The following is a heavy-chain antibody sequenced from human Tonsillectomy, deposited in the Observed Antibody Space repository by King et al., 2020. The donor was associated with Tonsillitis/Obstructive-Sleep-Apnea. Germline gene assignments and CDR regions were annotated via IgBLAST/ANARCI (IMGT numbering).Heavy chain of an antibody. CDR2: IYYSGST. CDR3: ARGGGNSQREAEFDY. J-gene: IGHJ4*02. D-gene: IGHD4-23*01. CDR1: GGSISSYY. V-gene: IGHV4-59*01. Sequence: VQLQESGPGLVKPSETLSLTCTVSGGSISSYYWSWIRQPPGKGLEWIGYIYYSGSTNYNPSLKSRVTISVDTPKNQFSLKLSSVTAADTAVYYCARGGGNSQREAEFDYWGQGTLVTVSS.